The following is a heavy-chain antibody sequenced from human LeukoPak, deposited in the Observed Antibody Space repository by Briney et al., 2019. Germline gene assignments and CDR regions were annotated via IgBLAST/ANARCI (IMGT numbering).Heavy chain of an antibody. V-gene: IGHV3-30*04. CDR2: ISYDGSNK. CDR3: ARGSQGIAVAGTPFDGMDV. D-gene: IGHD6-19*01. Sequence: QPGRSLRLSCAASGFTFSSYAMHWVRQAPGKGLEWVAVISYDGSNKYYADSVKGRFTISRDNSKNTLYLQMNSLRAEDTAVYYCARGSQGIAVAGTPFDGMDVWGQGTTVTVSS. CDR1: GFTFSSYA. J-gene: IGHJ6*02.